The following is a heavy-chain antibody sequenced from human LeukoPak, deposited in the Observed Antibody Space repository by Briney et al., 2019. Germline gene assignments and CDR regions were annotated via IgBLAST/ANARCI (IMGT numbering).Heavy chain of an antibody. D-gene: IGHD3-16*02. CDR3: ARDAYDYVWGSYRYLDY. Sequence: PGGTLRLSCAASAFTFSSYGMSWVRQPPGKGLEWIGEIYHSGSTNYNPSLKSRVTISVDKSKNQFSLKLSSVTAADTAVYYCARDAYDYVWGSYRYLDYWGQGTLVTVSS. V-gene: IGHV4-4*02. CDR2: IYHSGST. J-gene: IGHJ4*02. CDR1: AFTFSSYGM.